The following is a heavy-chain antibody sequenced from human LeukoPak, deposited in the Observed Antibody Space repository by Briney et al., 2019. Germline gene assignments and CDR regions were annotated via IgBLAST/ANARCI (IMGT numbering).Heavy chain of an antibody. V-gene: IGHV3-23*01. CDR2: ITGGGIST. CDR1: GFAFSSSA. CDR3: AKRPGTAVAGIMGGFFDY. J-gene: IGHJ4*02. D-gene: IGHD6-19*01. Sequence: GGSLRLSCAASGFAFSSSAMHWVRQSPGKGLEWVSAITGGGISTYYADSVKGRFTISRDNSKDTLYLQINSLRAEDTAVYFCAKRPGTAVAGIMGGFFDYWGQGTLVTVSS.